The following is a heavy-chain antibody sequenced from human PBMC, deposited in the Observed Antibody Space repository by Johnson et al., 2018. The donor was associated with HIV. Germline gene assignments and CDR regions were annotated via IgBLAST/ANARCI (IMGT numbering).Heavy chain of an antibody. Sequence: VQLVESGGGVVQPGGSLRLSCAASGFTFDDYAMHWVRQVPEKGLEWVAAISWNSDSIYYADSVRGRFTISRDNAKNSLYLEMNGLRPEDTALYYCLREDNAFDFWGQGTMVTVSS. CDR1: GFTFDDYA. V-gene: IGHV3-9*01. CDR3: LREDNAFDF. CDR2: ISWNSDSI. D-gene: IGHD2-15*01. J-gene: IGHJ3*01.